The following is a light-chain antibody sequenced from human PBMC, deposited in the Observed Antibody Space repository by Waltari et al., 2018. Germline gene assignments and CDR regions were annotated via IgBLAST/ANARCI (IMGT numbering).Light chain of an antibody. CDR2: GVS. CDR1: RLITRNY. V-gene: IGKV3-20*01. CDR3: QQYGDSPAT. Sequence: IVLTQSPGTLSLSLGERATLPCRASRLITRNYFAWYQQRPGQAPRLLIYGVSSRASGVSDRFSAGGSGRDFSLTISRLEPEDFAVYYCQQYGDSPATFGQGTKLEI. J-gene: IGKJ2*01.